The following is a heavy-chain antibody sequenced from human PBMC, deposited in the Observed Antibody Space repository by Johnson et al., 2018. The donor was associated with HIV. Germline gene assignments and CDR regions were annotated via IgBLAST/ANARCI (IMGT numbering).Heavy chain of an antibody. J-gene: IGHJ3*02. CDR1: QFTFSSYA. V-gene: IGHV3-30-3*01. Sequence: QVQLVESGGGVVQPGRSLRLSCAASQFTFSSYAMHWVRQAPGRGLEWVAVISYDGSNKYYADSVKGRFTISRDNSKNTLYLQRNSLRAEDTAVYYCASALCTWGAFDIWGQGTMVTVSS. CDR3: ASALCTWGAFDI. D-gene: IGHD2-8*01. CDR2: ISYDGSNK.